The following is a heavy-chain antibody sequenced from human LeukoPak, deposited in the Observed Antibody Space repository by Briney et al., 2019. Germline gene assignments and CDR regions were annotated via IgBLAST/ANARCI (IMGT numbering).Heavy chain of an antibody. J-gene: IGHJ3*02. D-gene: IGHD4-17*01. Sequence: GGSLRLSCKASGFTLSSSSMNWVRQAPGKGLEWVSYISSSSSTIYYADSVKGRFTISRDNAKNSLYLQMNSLRAEDTAVYYCARDRGLRDAFNIGGQGRMVTVSS. V-gene: IGHV3-48*04. CDR1: GFTLSSSS. CDR2: ISSSSSTI. CDR3: ARDRGLRDAFNI.